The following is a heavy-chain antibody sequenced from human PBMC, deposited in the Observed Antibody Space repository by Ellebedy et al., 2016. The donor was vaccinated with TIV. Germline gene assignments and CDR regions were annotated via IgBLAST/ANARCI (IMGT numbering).Heavy chain of an antibody. CDR3: ARHTSGVVVVPAAIGI. CDR1: GYSFTSYW. CDR2: IYPGDSDT. J-gene: IGHJ3*02. Sequence: GESLKISXKGSGYSFTSYWIGWVRQMPGKGLEWMGIIYPGDSDTRYSPSFQGQVTISADKSISTAYLQWSSLKASDTAMYYCARHTSGVVVVPAAIGIWGQGTMVTVSS. D-gene: IGHD2-2*02. V-gene: IGHV5-51*01.